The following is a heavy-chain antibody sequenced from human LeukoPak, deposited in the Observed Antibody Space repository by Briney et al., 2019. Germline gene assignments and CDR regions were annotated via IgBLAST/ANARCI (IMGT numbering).Heavy chain of an antibody. D-gene: IGHD7-27*01. V-gene: IGHV4-39*07. CDR3: ARAALTGFPYYMDV. J-gene: IGHJ6*03. CDR1: GGSITSNSYY. Sequence: SETLSLTCTVSGGSITSNSYYWGWIRQPPGKGLEWIGSITYSGSTYYNPSLKSRVTKSVDTSKNQFSLNLSSVTAADTAVYYCARAALTGFPYYMDVWGKGTTVTVSS. CDR2: ITYSGST.